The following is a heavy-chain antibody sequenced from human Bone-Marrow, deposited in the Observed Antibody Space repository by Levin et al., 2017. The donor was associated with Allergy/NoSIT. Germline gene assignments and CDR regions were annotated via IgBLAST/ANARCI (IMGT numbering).Heavy chain of an antibody. CDR1: GFSLSPRTVG. CDR2: VYCDDDK. J-gene: IGHJ1*01. CDR3: AHGHYYHGNWNGGCLEH. D-gene: IGHD1-26*01. V-gene: IGHV2-5*02. Sequence: SGPTLVKPTQTLTLTCTFLGFSLSPRTVGVGWIRQPPGKALECLAFVYCDDDKRHSPSLSDRLTFTKDSSENQVVRTMTKVDPVDTATEYCAHGHYYHGNWNGGCLEHWGQGTRVTVAS.